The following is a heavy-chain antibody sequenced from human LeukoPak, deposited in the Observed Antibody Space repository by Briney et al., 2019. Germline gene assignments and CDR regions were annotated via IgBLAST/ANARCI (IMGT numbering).Heavy chain of an antibody. J-gene: IGHJ4*02. CDR2: ISSSGSTI. Sequence: GGSLRLSCAASGFTFSSYSMNWVRQAPGKGLEWVSSISSSGSTIYYADSVKGRFTISRDNAKNSLYLQMNSLRAEDTAVYYCARDGGSGYYPDYWGQGTLVTVSS. CDR3: ARDGGSGYYPDY. V-gene: IGHV3-21*04. CDR1: GFTFSSYS. D-gene: IGHD3-22*01.